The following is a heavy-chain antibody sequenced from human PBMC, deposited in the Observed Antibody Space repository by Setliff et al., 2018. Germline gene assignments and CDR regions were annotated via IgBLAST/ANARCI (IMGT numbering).Heavy chain of an antibody. CDR1: GSSISNDYY. V-gene: IGHV4-38-2*02. D-gene: IGHD3-10*01. CDR3: ARDNRARHYMDV. J-gene: IGHJ6*03. Sequence: SETLSLTCGVSGSSISNDYYWGWIRQPPGKGLEWIGSLYRTANTYYNPAVRSRVTISPDTSKNQFSLNLSSVTAADTAVYYCARDNRARHYMDVWGKGTTVTVSS. CDR2: LYRTANT.